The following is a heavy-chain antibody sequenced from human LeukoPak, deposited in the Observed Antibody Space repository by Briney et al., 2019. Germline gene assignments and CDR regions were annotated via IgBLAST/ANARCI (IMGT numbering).Heavy chain of an antibody. J-gene: IGHJ5*02. D-gene: IGHD6-19*01. V-gene: IGHV4-34*01. CDR1: GGSFSSYY. Sequence: PSETLSLTCAVYGGSFSSYYWSWIRQPPGKGLEWIGEINHSGSTNYNPSLKSRVTISVDTSKNQFSLKLSSVTAADTAVYYCASLRGGSGLYWNWFDPWGQGTLVTVSS. CDR2: INHSGST. CDR3: ASLRGGSGLYWNWFDP.